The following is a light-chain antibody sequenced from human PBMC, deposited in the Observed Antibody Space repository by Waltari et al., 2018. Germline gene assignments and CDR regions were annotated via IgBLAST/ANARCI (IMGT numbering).Light chain of an antibody. J-gene: IGLJ3*02. Sequence: QTALTHPASVSGSPGESINISCNGNSRDVGGHHHVSWNQHHPGKAPKLIIHYVNKRPSGVSNRFSGSKYDTTAFLAVSGLQADDEADYYCNSFTDTASWVFGGGTKLTVL. CDR2: YVN. CDR3: NSFTDTASWV. CDR1: SRDVGGHHH. V-gene: IGLV2-14*03.